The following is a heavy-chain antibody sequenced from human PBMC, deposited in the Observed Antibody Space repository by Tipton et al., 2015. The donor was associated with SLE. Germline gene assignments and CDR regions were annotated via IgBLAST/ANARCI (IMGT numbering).Heavy chain of an antibody. V-gene: IGHV4-59*12. D-gene: IGHD6-13*01. CDR3: ARVMLAAADDYFDY. Sequence: TLSLTCTVSGGSISSYYWSWIRQPPGKGLEWIGYIYYSGSTNYNPSLKSRVTISVDTSKNQFSLKLSSVTAADTAVYYCARVMLAAADDYFDYWGQGTLVTVSS. CDR2: IYYSGST. J-gene: IGHJ4*02. CDR1: GGSISSYY.